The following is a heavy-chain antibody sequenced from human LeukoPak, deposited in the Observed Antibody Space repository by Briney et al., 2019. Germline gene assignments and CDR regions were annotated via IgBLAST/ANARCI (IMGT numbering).Heavy chain of an antibody. J-gene: IGHJ3*01. Sequence: PSETLSLTCTLSGGSMMNSYGSCIRHPAEKGLECVGHIFNTGSTNYNPSLKSRVTMSIDTSKKQFSLNRYSVTSAHRPVYYFAGKNYFDVWGQGTLVTVSS. CDR2: IFNTGST. V-gene: IGHV4-4*07. CDR1: GGSMMNSY. CDR3: AGKNYFDV. D-gene: IGHD1-7*01.